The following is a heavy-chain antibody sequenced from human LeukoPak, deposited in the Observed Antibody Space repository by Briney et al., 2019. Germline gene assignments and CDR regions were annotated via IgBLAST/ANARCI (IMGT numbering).Heavy chain of an antibody. V-gene: IGHV3-21*03. CDR1: GFTFSSYS. Sequence: PGGSLRLSCAASGFTFSSYSMNWVRQAPGKGLEWVSSISSSSSYIYYADSVKGRFTISRDNAKKSLYLQMNSLRAEDTAVYFCTTDPYSNYRFDFWGQGTLVTVSS. D-gene: IGHD4-11*01. CDR2: ISSSSSYI. CDR3: TTDPYSNYRFDF. J-gene: IGHJ4*02.